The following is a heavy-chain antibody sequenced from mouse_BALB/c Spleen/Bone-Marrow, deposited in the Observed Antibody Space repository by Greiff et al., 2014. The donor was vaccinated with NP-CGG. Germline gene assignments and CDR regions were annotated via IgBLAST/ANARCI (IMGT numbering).Heavy chain of an antibody. Sequence: EVKLMESGGGLVQPGGSLRLSCATSGYTFNDYYMSWVRQPPGKALEWLAFIRNKANSYTTESSASVKGRFTISRYNSQSILYLEMNTLRTQDSDGYDGERDGSCVYWYFDDWGAGTTVTVSS. CDR3: ERDGSCVYWYFDD. CDR1: GYTFNDYY. D-gene: IGHD1-1*01. V-gene: IGHV7-3*02. CDR2: IRNKANSYTT. J-gene: IGHJ1*01.